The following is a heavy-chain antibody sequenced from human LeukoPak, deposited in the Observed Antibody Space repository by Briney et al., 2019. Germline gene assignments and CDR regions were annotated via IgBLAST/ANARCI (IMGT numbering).Heavy chain of an antibody. Sequence: ASVKVSCKASGYTFTGYYMHWVRQAPGQGLEWMGWINPNSGGTNYAQKFQGRVTMTRDTSISTAYMELSRLRSDDTAVYYCARDYVSGSWYSDYWGQGTLVTVSS. CDR3: ARDYVSGSWYSDY. D-gene: IGHD3-10*01. V-gene: IGHV1-2*02. CDR1: GYTFTGYY. J-gene: IGHJ4*02. CDR2: INPNSGGT.